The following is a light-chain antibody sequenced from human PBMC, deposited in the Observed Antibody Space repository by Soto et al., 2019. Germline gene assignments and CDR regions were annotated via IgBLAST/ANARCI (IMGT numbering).Light chain of an antibody. J-gene: IGKJ5*01. CDR3: QQSYSTLGIT. CDR2: AAS. Sequence: DIQMTQSPSSLSASVGDRVTITCRASQSISSYLNWYQQKPGKAPKLLIYAASSLKSGVQSRFSGSGSGTDFTLTISSLQPEDFATYYCQQSYSTLGITFGQGTRLEIK. CDR1: QSISSY. V-gene: IGKV1-39*01.